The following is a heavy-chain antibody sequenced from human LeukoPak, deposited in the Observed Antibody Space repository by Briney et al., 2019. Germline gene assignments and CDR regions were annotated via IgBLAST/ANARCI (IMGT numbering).Heavy chain of an antibody. J-gene: IGHJ4*02. Sequence: PGGSLRLSCAASGFTFSSYAMHWVRQAPGKGLEWVAVISYDGSNKYYADSVKGRFTISRDNSKNTLYLQMNSLRAEDTAVYYCARDRWGEVVAKTNFDYWAREPWSPSPQ. CDR3: ARDRWGEVVAKTNFDY. V-gene: IGHV3-30-3*01. CDR1: GFTFSSYA. D-gene: IGHD3-22*01. CDR2: ISYDGSNK.